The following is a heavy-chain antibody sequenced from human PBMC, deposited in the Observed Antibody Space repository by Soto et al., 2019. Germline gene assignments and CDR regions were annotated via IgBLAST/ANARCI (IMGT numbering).Heavy chain of an antibody. Sequence: SVKVSCKASGGTFSSYAISWVRQAPGQGLEWMGGIIPIFGTANYAQKFQGRATITADESTSTAYMELSSLRSEDTAVYYCARGEYSSSSGFRYYYYGMDVWGQGTTVTVSS. J-gene: IGHJ6*02. CDR3: ARGEYSSSSGFRYYYYGMDV. V-gene: IGHV1-69*13. D-gene: IGHD6-6*01. CDR1: GGTFSSYA. CDR2: IIPIFGTA.